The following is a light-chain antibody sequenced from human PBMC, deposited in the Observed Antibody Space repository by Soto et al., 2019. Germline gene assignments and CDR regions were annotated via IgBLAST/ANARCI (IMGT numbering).Light chain of an antibody. CDR1: QSVGNN. Sequence: EIVLTQSPATLSLSPGERVTLSCRASQSVGNNLAWYQQKPGQTPRILMNDASSRATGIAARFSGSGYGTDFTLTISSLEPEDFAVYYCQHRSDWPSFGQGTRLEIK. CDR3: QHRSDWPS. J-gene: IGKJ5*01. CDR2: DAS. V-gene: IGKV3-11*01.